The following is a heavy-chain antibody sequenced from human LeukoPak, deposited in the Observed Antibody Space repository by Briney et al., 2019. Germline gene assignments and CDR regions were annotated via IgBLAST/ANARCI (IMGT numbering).Heavy chain of an antibody. CDR3: ARPCGGDCYSSNFQH. Sequence: GGSLRLSCAASGFTFSSYSMNWVRQAPGKGLEWVSSISSSSSYIYYADSVKGRFTISRDNAKNSLYLQMNSLRAEDTAVNYCARPCGGDCYSSNFQHWGQGTLVTVSS. CDR1: GFTFSSYS. D-gene: IGHD2-21*02. V-gene: IGHV3-21*01. J-gene: IGHJ1*01. CDR2: ISSSSSYI.